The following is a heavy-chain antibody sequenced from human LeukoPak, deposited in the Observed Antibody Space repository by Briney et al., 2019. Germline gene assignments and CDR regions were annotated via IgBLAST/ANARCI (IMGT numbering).Heavy chain of an antibody. D-gene: IGHD3-10*01. CDR2: IYTSGST. CDR3: ARDSPSGSL. Sequence: RSSETLSLTCAVSGGSISSGSYYWSWIRQPAGKGLEWIGRIYTSGSTNYNPSLKSRVTISVDTSKNQFSLKLSSVTAADTAVYYCARDSPSGSLWGQGTLVTVSS. J-gene: IGHJ4*02. V-gene: IGHV4-61*02. CDR1: GGSISSGSYY.